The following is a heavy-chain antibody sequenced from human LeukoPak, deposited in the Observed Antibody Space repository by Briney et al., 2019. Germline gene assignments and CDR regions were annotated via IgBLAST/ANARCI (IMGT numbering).Heavy chain of an antibody. V-gene: IGHV3-43*02. CDR2: ISGDGGST. CDR3: ARESESSGWYDY. D-gene: IGHD6-19*01. J-gene: IGHJ4*02. CDR1: GFMFHDYA. Sequence: GGSLRLSCAAPGFMFHDYAIHWVRHAPGKGLEWVSLISGDGGSTFYADSVKGRFTISRDNSENSLYLQMNSLRSDDTALYYCARESESSGWYDYWGQGTLVTVSS.